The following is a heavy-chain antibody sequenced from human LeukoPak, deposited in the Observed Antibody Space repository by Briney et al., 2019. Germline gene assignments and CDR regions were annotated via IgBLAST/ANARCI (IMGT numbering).Heavy chain of an antibody. J-gene: IGHJ4*02. CDR1: GGSFSGYY. Sequence: AETLSLTCAVYGGSFSGYYWGWIRQLPGKGLEWIGNIYDSGSTCYNASLQSRVTISIDTSKNQFSLRLSSVTAADTAMYYCAKSGGYGLIDYWGQGTLVTVSS. V-gene: IGHV4-34*01. CDR2: IYDSGST. D-gene: IGHD1-26*01. CDR3: AKSGGYGLIDY.